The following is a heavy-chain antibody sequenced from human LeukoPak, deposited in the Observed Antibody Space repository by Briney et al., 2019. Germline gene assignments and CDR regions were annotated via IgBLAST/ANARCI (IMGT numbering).Heavy chain of an antibody. CDR3: ARDPGVAARPKAFDI. CDR1: GGSISSGSYY. Sequence: SQTLSLTCTVSGGSISSGSYYWSWIRQPAGKGLEWIGRIYTSGSTNYNPSLKSRVTISVDTSKNQFSLKLSSVTAADTAVYYCARDPGVAARPKAFDIWGQGTMVTVSS. CDR2: IYTSGST. J-gene: IGHJ3*02. V-gene: IGHV4-61*02. D-gene: IGHD6-13*01.